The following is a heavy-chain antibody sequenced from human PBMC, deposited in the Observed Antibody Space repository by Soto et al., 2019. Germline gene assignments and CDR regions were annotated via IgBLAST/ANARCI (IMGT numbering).Heavy chain of an antibody. CDR1: GFTFSSYA. J-gene: IGHJ4*02. CDR3: AKSQGIAAAGASRSRVYYFDY. D-gene: IGHD6-13*01. V-gene: IGHV3-23*01. CDR2: ISGSGGST. Sequence: GSLRLSCAASGFTFSSYAMSWVRQAPGKGLEWVSAISGSGGSTYYADSVKGRFTISRDNSKNTLYLQMNSLRAEDTAVYYCAKSQGIAAAGASRSRVYYFDYWGQGTLVTVSS.